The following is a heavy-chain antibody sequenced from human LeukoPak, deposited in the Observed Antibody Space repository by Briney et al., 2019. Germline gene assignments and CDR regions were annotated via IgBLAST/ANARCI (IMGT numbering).Heavy chain of an antibody. CDR1: GYSFTSYW. CDR3: ARPQCSGGSCYSAFDY. D-gene: IGHD2-15*01. V-gene: IGHV5-51*01. J-gene: IGHJ4*02. CDR2: IYPGDSDT. Sequence: ESLKISCKGSGYSFTSYWIGWVRQMPGKGLEWMGIIYPGDSDTRYSPSFQGQVTISADKSISTAYLQWSSLKASDTAMYYCARPQCSGGSCYSAFDYWGQGTLVTVSS.